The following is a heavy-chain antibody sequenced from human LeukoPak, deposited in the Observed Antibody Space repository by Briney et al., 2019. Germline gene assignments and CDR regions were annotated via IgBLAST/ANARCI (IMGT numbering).Heavy chain of an antibody. CDR2: IYYSGST. Sequence: PSQTLSLTFTVPGDSISSGGYYWRAIRQHPGKGLDRIGYIYYSGSTYYNPSLKSLLTISVHTSKNQFSLKLSSVTAADTAVYYCARTDGIVGATSSSDAFDIWGEGTMVTVSS. J-gene: IGHJ3*02. CDR3: ARTDGIVGATSSSDAFDI. CDR1: GDSISSGGYY. V-gene: IGHV4-31*01. D-gene: IGHD1-26*01.